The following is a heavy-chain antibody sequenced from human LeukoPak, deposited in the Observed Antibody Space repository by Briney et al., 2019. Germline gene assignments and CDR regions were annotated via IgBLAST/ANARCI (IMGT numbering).Heavy chain of an antibody. D-gene: IGHD1-26*01. Sequence: HPGGSLRLSCAASGFSFRDFLMHWVRQAPGKGPVWVARLSPDGSATDYADSVKGRFTVSRDNAENTMFLQMSRLRVEDTAVYYCVRDMWATFDYWGQGALVTVSS. CDR1: GFSFRDFL. V-gene: IGHV3-74*01. CDR3: VRDMWATFDY. CDR2: LSPDGSAT. J-gene: IGHJ4*02.